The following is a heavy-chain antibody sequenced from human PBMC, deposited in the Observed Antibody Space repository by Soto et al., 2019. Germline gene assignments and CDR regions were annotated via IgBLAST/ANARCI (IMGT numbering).Heavy chain of an antibody. D-gene: IGHD3-10*01. Sequence: LRLSCAASGFTFSSYGMHWVRQAPGKGLEWVAIISYDGSLKYYADSVKGRFTISRDNSKRALYLQMNSLRPEDTAVYYCAKDFKVSGSYYGSLNYYYGMDVWGQGTTVTVSS. V-gene: IGHV3-30*18. CDR3: AKDFKVSGSYYGSLNYYYGMDV. CDR1: GFTFSSYG. CDR2: ISYDGSLK. J-gene: IGHJ6*02.